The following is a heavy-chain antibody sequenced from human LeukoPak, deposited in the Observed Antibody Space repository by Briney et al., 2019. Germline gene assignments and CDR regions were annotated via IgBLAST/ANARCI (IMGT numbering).Heavy chain of an antibody. V-gene: IGHV3-53*01. CDR3: ARGNFWSGYYGMDV. CDR2: IYSGGST. Sequence: GGSLRLSCAASGFTVSSNYMSWVRQAPGKGLEWVSVIYSGGSTYYADSVKGRFTISRDNSKNTLYLQMNSLRAEDTAVNYCARGNFWSGYYGMDVWGQGTTVTVSS. J-gene: IGHJ6*02. D-gene: IGHD3-3*01. CDR1: GFTVSSNY.